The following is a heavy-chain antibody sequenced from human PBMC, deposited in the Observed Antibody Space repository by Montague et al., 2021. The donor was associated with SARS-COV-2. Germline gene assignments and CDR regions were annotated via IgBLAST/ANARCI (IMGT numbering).Heavy chain of an antibody. J-gene: IGHJ3*01. D-gene: IGHD3-10*01. V-gene: IGHV3-48*03. CDR3: ARDAGATGGQYAFDL. Sequence: SLRLSCAGSGFPFSSYELNWIRQAPGKGLEWVSYIGSTGTTIYYADSVKDRFTISIDNAKNSLYLQLNRLRVDDTAVYYCARDAGATGGQYAFDLWGQGTMVTVSS. CDR2: IGSTGTTI. CDR1: GFPFSSYE.